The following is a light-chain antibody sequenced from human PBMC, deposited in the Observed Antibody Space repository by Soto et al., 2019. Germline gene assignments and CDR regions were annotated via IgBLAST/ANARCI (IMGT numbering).Light chain of an antibody. Sequence: EIVLTQSPDTLSLSPGERATLSCRASHSVSSSYLAWYQQTPGQAPRLLIYGTSNRATGIPDRFSGSGSGTDFTLTISRLEPEEFAVYYCQQYGNSRWTFGQGTKVEIK. V-gene: IGKV3-20*01. J-gene: IGKJ1*01. CDR2: GTS. CDR1: HSVSSSY. CDR3: QQYGNSRWT.